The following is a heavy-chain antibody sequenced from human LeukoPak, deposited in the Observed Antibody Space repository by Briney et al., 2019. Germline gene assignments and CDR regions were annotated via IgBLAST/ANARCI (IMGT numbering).Heavy chain of an antibody. CDR3: AKGRDYDFWSGYYPFDY. J-gene: IGHJ4*02. Sequence: GGSLRLSCTASGFTISTYWMSWVRQAPGKGLEWVSAISGSGGSTYYADSVKGRFTISRDNSKNTLYLQMNSLRAEDTAVYYCAKGRDYDFWSGYYPFDYWGQGTLVTVSS. V-gene: IGHV3-23*01. CDR1: GFTISTYW. D-gene: IGHD3-3*01. CDR2: ISGSGGST.